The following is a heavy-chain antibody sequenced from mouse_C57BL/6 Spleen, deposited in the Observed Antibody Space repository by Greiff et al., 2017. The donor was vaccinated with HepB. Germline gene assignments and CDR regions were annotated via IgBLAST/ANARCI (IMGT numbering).Heavy chain of an antibody. V-gene: IGHV1-5*01. CDR3: TSPLITTVVAQLRYFDV. D-gene: IGHD1-1*01. CDR2: IYPGNSDT. Sequence: VQLQQSGTVLARPGASVKMSCKTSGYTFTSYWMHWVNQRPGQGLEWIGAIYPGNSDTSYNQKFKGKAKLTAFTSASTAYMELSSLTNEDSAVYYCTSPLITTVVAQLRYFDVWGTGTTVTVSS. CDR1: GYTFTSYW. J-gene: IGHJ1*03.